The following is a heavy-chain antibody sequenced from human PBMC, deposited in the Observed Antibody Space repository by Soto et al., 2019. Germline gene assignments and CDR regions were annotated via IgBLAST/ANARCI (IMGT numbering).Heavy chain of an antibody. CDR3: AREEYISNGWSY. CDR1: GFTFSSYS. J-gene: IGHJ4*02. V-gene: IGHV3-21*01. CDR2: ISSSSSYI. Sequence: GGSLRLSCASSGFTFSSYSMNWVRQAPGKGLEWVSSISSSSSYIYYADSVKGRFTISRDNAKNSLYLQMNSLRAEDTAVYYCAREEYISNGWSYWGQGTLVTVSS. D-gene: IGHD6-19*01.